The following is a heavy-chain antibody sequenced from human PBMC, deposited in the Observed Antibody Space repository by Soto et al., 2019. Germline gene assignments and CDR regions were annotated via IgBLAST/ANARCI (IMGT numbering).Heavy chain of an antibody. V-gene: IGHV3-53*01. CDR1: GFTVSSNY. D-gene: IGHD3-22*01. Sequence: LRLSFAASGFTVSSNYMSWVRQAPGKGLEWVSVIYSGGSTYYADSVKGRFTISRDNSKNTLYLQMNSLRAEDTAVYYCARDPYYDSSGYYLDYWGQGTLVTVSS. CDR2: IYSGGST. CDR3: ARDPYYDSSGYYLDY. J-gene: IGHJ4*02.